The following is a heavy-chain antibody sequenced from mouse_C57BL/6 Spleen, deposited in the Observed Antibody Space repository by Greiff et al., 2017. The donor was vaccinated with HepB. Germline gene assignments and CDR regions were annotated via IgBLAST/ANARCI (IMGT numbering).Heavy chain of an antibody. D-gene: IGHD2-3*01. CDR3: ASRGYDGYYKAY. J-gene: IGHJ3*01. V-gene: IGHV1-50*01. CDR1: GYTFISYW. CDR2: IDPSDSYT. Sequence: QVQLQQPGAELVKPGASVKLSCKASGYTFISYWMQWVKQRPGQGLEWIGEIDPSDSYTNYNQKFKGKATLTVDTSSSTAYMQLSSLTSEDSAVYYCASRGYDGYYKAYWGQGTLVTVSA.